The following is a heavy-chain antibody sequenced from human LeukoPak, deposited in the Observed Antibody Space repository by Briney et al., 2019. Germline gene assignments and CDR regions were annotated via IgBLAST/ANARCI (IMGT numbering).Heavy chain of an antibody. CDR1: GFTFTNAW. CDR2: IKSKTDSGTI. D-gene: IGHD6-19*01. J-gene: IGHJ4*02. Sequence: GGSLRLSCVVSGFTFTNAWMSWVRQAPGKGLEWAGRIKSKTDSGTIEYAVPVKGRFTISRDDSKNTMYLQMNSLKTEDTAVYYCTTSGAVPNTYFDYWGQGTLVTVSS. V-gene: IGHV3-15*01. CDR3: TTSGAVPNTYFDY.